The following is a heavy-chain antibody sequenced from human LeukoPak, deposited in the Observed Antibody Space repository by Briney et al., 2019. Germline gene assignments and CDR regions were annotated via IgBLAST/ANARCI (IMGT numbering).Heavy chain of an antibody. CDR2: IKNDGTDK. CDR1: GFTFTNYA. D-gene: IGHD4-17*01. CDR3: AGDPVAAEYGDHFGSAGNDY. J-gene: IGHJ4*02. V-gene: IGHV3-7*03. Sequence: QSGASLRLSCAASGFTFTNYAMGWVRQAPGKGLEWVALIKNDGTDKYYMDSVKGRFTISRDNAKNSLYLQLSNLRAEDTALYYCAGDPVAAEYGDHFGSAGNDYWGQGTLVTVSP.